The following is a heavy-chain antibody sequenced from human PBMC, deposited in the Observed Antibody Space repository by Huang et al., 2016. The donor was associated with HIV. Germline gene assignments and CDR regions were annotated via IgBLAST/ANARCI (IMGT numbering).Heavy chain of an antibody. CDR3: ARRFSSSSGYFDY. CDR1: GYSFSSYW. V-gene: IGHV5-51*01. J-gene: IGHJ4*02. CDR2: IFPDDSDR. Sequence: VQLVQSGAEVKKPGESLKISCKGSGYSFSSYWIAGVRQMPGKGLAWRGIIFPDDSDRTYSPSVEGQVTSSADKSIGTAYLQWSSLKASDTAMYYCARRFSSSSGYFDYWGQGSLVTVSS. D-gene: IGHD6-6*01.